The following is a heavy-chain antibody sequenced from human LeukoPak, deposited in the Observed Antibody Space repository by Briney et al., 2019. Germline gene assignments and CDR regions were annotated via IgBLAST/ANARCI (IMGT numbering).Heavy chain of an antibody. Sequence: GGSLRLSWAASGFTFDDYAMHWVRQAPGKGLEWVSGISWNSGSIGYADSVKGRFTISRDNAKNSLYLQMNSLRAEDTALYYCAKDRFWAAGTLYYYYGMDVWGQGTTVTVSS. J-gene: IGHJ6*02. D-gene: IGHD6-13*01. CDR1: GFTFDDYA. V-gene: IGHV3-9*01. CDR2: ISWNSGSI. CDR3: AKDRFWAAGTLYYYYGMDV.